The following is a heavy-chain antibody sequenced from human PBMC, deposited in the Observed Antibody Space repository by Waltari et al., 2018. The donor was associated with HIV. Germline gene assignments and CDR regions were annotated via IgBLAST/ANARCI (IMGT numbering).Heavy chain of an antibody. J-gene: IGHJ4*02. V-gene: IGHV3-15*01. Sequence: EVQLVESGGGLVKPGGSLRVSCTVSGFTFINAWMSWVRQAPGKGLDGIGRIKSKNDGGTIDYAAPVKDRFTILRDDSKHTLYLEMSSLKIEDTVIYYCVTNAVAVPLDTAYWGQGTLVTVSS. D-gene: IGHD2-21*01. CDR2: IKSKNDGGTI. CDR1: GFTFINAW. CDR3: VTNAVAVPLDTAY.